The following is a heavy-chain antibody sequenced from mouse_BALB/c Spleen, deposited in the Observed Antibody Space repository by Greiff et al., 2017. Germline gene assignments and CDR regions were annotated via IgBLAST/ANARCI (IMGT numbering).Heavy chain of an antibody. CDR3: ATGGYWFAY. V-gene: IGHV3-2*02. D-gene: IGHD1-2*01. J-gene: IGHJ3*01. Sequence: EVQRVESGPGLVKPSQSLSLTCTVTGYSITSDYAWNWIRQFPGNKLEWMGYISYSGSTSYNPSLKSRISITRDTSKNQFFLQLNSVTTEDTATYYCATGGYWFAYWGQGTLVTVSA. CDR1: GYSITSDYA. CDR2: ISYSGST.